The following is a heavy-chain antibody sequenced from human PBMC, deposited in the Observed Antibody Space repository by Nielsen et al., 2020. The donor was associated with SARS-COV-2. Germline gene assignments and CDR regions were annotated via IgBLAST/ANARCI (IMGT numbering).Heavy chain of an antibody. J-gene: IGHJ6*03. CDR3: ARDGITMVRGVIQYYYYYYMDV. V-gene: IGHV1-18*04. D-gene: IGHD3-10*01. Sequence: ASVKVSCKASGYTFTSYGISWVRQAPGQGLEWMGWISAYNGNTNYAQKLQGRVTMTTDTSTSTAYMELRSLRSDDTAVYYRARDGITMVRGVIQYYYYYYMDVWGKGTTVTVSS. CDR1: GYTFTSYG. CDR2: ISAYNGNT.